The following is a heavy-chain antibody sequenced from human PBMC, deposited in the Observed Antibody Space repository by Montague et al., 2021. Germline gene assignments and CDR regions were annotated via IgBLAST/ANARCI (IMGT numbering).Heavy chain of an antibody. CDR3: ARGDGVVVAAPYI. CDR1: GGSISTGGYY. CDR2: MFDSGSP. Sequence: TLSLTCTVSGGSISTGGYYCSWIRKNPGKGLEGIGYMFDSGSPYPNPSLRSRVTMSLDTSKNQFSLKLSSVTAADTAVYYCARGDGVVVAAPYIWGQVTMVTVSS. J-gene: IGHJ3*02. D-gene: IGHD2-15*01. V-gene: IGHV4-31*03.